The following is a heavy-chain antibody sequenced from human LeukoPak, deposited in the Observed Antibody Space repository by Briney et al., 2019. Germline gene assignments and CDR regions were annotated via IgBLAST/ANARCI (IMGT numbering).Heavy chain of an antibody. V-gene: IGHV4-34*01. J-gene: IGHJ5*02. D-gene: IGHD3-3*01. CDR2: INHSGST. Sequence: PSETLSLTCAVYGGSFSGYYWSWIRQPPGKGLEWIGEINHSGSTNYNPSLKSRVTISVDTSKNQFSLKLSSVTAAYTAVYYCARSYDFWRKYNNWFDPWGQGTLVTVSS. CDR3: ARSYDFWRKYNNWFDP. CDR1: GGSFSGYY.